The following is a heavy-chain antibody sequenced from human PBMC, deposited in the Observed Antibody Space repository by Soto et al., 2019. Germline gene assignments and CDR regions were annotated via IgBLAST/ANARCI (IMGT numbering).Heavy chain of an antibody. J-gene: IGHJ6*03. CDR2: IIPILGIA. V-gene: IGHV1-69*02. CDR3: AGGVLTTKTYYIAV. CDR1: GGTFRSYT. D-gene: IGHD4-4*01. Sequence: QVQLVQSGAEVKKPGSSVKVSFKASGGTFRSYTISWVRQAPGQGLEWMGRIIPILGIANYAQKFQGRVKISAVKSTSRAYMELSSLRSEDTAVYYCAGGVLTTKTYYIAVWGKGTTVTVS.